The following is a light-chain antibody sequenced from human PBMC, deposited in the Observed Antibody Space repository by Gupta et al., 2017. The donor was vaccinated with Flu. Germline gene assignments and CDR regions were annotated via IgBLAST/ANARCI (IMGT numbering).Light chain of an antibody. V-gene: IGLV1-44*01. J-gene: IGLJ3*02. CDR3: AAWDDSLNGPV. CDR2: TNT. CDR1: NSNIGSNT. Sequence: HSVVTQPPSASGTPGQRVIISCSGSNSNIGSNTVNWYQQLPGTAPRLLIYTNTRRPSGVPDRFSGSKSGTSASLAISGLQSEDEADYYCAAWDDSLNGPVFGGGTKLTVL.